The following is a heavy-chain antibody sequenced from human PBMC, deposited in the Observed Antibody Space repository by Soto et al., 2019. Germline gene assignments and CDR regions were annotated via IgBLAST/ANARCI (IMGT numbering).Heavy chain of an antibody. V-gene: IGHV3-21*04. D-gene: IGHD3-3*01. CDR1: GFSFSSHT. CDR2: IRSDSTRI. CDR3: AKFGVRFLEWLLWFEY. J-gene: IGHJ4*02. Sequence: GVSLRLSCAASGFSFSSHTMNCVRQAPGKGLEWVSSIRSDSTRIYYADSVKGRFTISRDSSKNTLYLQMNSLRAEDTAVYYCAKFGVRFLEWLLWFEYWGEGTLVTVSS.